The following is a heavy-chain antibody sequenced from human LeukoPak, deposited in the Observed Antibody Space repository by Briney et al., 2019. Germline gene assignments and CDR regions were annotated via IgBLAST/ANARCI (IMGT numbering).Heavy chain of an antibody. J-gene: IGHJ6*03. CDR2: IYHSGST. CDR3: ARDIRAYCSSTSCYYYYYMDV. V-gene: IGHV4-38-2*02. Sequence: PSETLSLTCTVSGYSISSGYYWGWIRQPPGKGVEWIGSIYHSGSTYYSPSLKSRVTISVDTSKNQFSLKLSSVSAADTAVYYCARDIRAYCSSTSCYYYYYMDVWGKGTTVTVSS. D-gene: IGHD2-2*01. CDR1: GYSISSGYY.